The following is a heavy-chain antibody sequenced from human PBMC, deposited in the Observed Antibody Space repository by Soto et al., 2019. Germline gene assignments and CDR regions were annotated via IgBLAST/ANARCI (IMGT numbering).Heavy chain of an antibody. CDR3: ARGIAVAGPREYYAFDI. J-gene: IGHJ3*02. V-gene: IGHV3-30-3*01. CDR2: ISYDGSNK. CDR1: GFTFSSYA. Sequence: GGSLRLSCAASGFTFSSYAMHWVRQAPGKGLEWVAVISYDGSNKYYADSVKGRFTISRDNSKNTLYLQMNSLRAEDTAVYYCARGIAVAGPREYYAFDIWGQGTMVTVSS. D-gene: IGHD6-19*01.